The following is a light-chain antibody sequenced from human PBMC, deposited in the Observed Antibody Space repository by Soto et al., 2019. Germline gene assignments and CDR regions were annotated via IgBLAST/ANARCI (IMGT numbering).Light chain of an antibody. Sequence: QSALTQPASVSGSPGQSITISCTGTSSDVGRYNLVSWYQQHPGKAPKLMIYEGTERPSGVSNRFSASKSANTASLTISGLQAEDEAHYHCSSYAGSGTFVFGGGIKLTVL. V-gene: IGLV2-23*01. CDR3: SSYAGSGTFV. CDR1: SSDVGRYNL. J-gene: IGLJ2*01. CDR2: EGT.